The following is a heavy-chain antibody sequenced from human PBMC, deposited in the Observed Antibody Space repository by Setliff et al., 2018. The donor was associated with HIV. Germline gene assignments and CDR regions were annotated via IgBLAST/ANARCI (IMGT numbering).Heavy chain of an antibody. D-gene: IGHD3-22*01. Sequence: SETLSLTCAVSGDSISGGYYWAWIRQAPGKGLEWVGSVSHRGTTYYKSSLKSRVTIAADTPKNQVSLNLRAVTAADTAVYYCARHFYGYYGSNGLPIQYWGQGTLVTVSS. V-gene: IGHV4-38-2*01. CDR1: GDSISGGYY. CDR2: VSHRGTT. J-gene: IGHJ4*02. CDR3: ARHFYGYYGSNGLPIQY.